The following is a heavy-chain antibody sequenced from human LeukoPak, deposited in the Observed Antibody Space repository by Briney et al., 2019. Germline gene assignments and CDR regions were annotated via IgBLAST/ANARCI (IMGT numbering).Heavy chain of an antibody. CDR2: MNPNSGNT. V-gene: IGHV1-8*01. D-gene: IGHD3-3*01. CDR3: ARARYDFWSGYSGYYYYYMDV. CDR1: GYTFTSYD. J-gene: IGHJ6*03. Sequence: GASVKVSCKASGYTFTSYDINWVRQATGQGLEWMGWMNPNSGNTGYAQKFQGRVTMTRNTSISTAYMELSSLRSEDTAVYYCARARYDFWSGYSGYYYYYMDVWGKGTTVTVSS.